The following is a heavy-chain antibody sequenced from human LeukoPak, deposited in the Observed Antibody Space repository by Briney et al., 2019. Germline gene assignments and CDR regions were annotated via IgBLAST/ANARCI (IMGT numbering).Heavy chain of an antibody. Sequence: ASVKVSCKASGYTFTGYYMHWVRQAPGQGLEWMGWINPNSGGTNYAQKFQGRVTMTRDTSISTAYMELSRLRSDDTAVYYCARARLYYDILTGYRYYFDYWGQGTLVTVSS. CDR3: ARARLYYDILTGYRYYFDY. D-gene: IGHD3-9*01. V-gene: IGHV1-2*02. CDR1: GYTFTGYY. J-gene: IGHJ4*02. CDR2: INPNSGGT.